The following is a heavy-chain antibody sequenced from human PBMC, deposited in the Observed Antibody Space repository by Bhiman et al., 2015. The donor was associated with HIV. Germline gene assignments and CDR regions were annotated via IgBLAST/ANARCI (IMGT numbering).Heavy chain of an antibody. Sequence: EVQLLESGGGLVQPGGSLRLSCATSGFIFRSYAMSWVRQAPGKGLEWVSGISGSGGSTYYADSVKGRFTISRDNSKNTLYLQMNSLRAEDTAIYYCAKGALLTGADTFDIWGQGTMVTVSS. J-gene: IGHJ3*02. D-gene: IGHD7-27*01. V-gene: IGHV3-23*01. CDR1: GFIFRSYA. CDR2: ISGSGGST. CDR3: AKGALLTGADTFDI.